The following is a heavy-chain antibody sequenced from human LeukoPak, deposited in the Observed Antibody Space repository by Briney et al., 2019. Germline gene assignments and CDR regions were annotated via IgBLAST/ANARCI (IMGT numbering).Heavy chain of an antibody. J-gene: IGHJ4*02. CDR2: ISGSGGRT. V-gene: IGHV3-23*01. CDR1: GFTFSSYA. Sequence: PGGSLRLSCAASGFTFSSYAMSWVRQAPGKGLGWVSAISGSGGRTYYADSVRGRCTISRDNSKNTLYLQMNSLGAEVTVVYYCAKAGYSYGYFDYWGQGTLVTVSS. D-gene: IGHD5-18*01. CDR3: AKAGYSYGYFDY.